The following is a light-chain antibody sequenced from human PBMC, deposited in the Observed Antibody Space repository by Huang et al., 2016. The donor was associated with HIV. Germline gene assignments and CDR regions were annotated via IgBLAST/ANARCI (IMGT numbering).Light chain of an antibody. V-gene: IGKV1-17*03. J-gene: IGKJ1*01. Sequence: DIQLTQSPSAMSATVCDRVSITCRASQDIRNYLAWFQQKPGGAPKRLIYAASSLQSGVPSGFSGSGSGTKFTLTISGLQPEDFATYYCLQHHGYPRTFGQGTNV. CDR2: AAS. CDR1: QDIRNY. CDR3: LQHHGYPRT.